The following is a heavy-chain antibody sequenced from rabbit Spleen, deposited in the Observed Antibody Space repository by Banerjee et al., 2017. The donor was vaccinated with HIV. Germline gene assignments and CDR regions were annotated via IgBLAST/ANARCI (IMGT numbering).Heavy chain of an antibody. V-gene: IGHV1S40*01. CDR2: IGSGATGNT. CDR3: ASGYSDVYFSL. D-gene: IGHD1-1*01. Sequence: QSLEESGGGLVQPEGSLTLTCTASGFSFSSRYYMCWVRQAPGKGLEWIGCIGSGATGNTYYASWAKGRFTISKTSSTTLTLQMTSLTAADTATYFCASGYSDVYFSLWGQGTLVTVS. J-gene: IGHJ4*01. CDR1: GFSFSSRYY.